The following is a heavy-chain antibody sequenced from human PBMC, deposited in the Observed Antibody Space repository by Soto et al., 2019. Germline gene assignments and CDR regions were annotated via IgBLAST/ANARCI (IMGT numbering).Heavy chain of an antibody. V-gene: IGHV1-3*01. CDR3: ARGGSTSNYYYMDV. J-gene: IGHJ6*03. D-gene: IGHD2-2*01. Sequence: QVPLVQSGAEVKKPGASVKVSCKASGYTFTSYAMHWVRQAPGQRLEWMGWINAGNGNTKYSQKFQGRVTITRDTSASTAYMELSSLRSEDTAVYYCARGGSTSNYYYMDVWGKGTTVTVSS. CDR1: GYTFTSYA. CDR2: INAGNGNT.